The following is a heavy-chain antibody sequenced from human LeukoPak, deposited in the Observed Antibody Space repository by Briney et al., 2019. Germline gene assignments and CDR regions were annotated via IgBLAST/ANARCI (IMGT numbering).Heavy chain of an antibody. J-gene: IGHJ4*02. D-gene: IGHD3-22*01. CDR3: ARDIGRSGYFHPLRSAAYYFDY. V-gene: IGHV3-30-3*01. CDR2: ISYDGSNK. CDR1: GFTFSSYA. Sequence: GGSLRLSCAASGFTFSSYAMHWVRQAPGKGLEWVAVISYDGSNKYYADSVKGRFTISRDNSKNTLYLQMNSLRAEDTAVYYCARDIGRSGYFHPLRSAAYYFDYWGQGTLVTVSS.